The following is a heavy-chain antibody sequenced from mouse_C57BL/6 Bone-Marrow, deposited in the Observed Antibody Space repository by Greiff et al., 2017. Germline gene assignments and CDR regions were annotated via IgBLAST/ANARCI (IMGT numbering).Heavy chain of an antibody. J-gene: IGHJ2*01. Sequence: QVQLQQPGAELVRPGSSVKLSCKASGYTFTSSWMHWVKQRPIQGLEWIGNIDPSDSETHSNQKFNDKATSPVDISLSTAYMQLRSRTSEDSAVYYCARGWYCGYGGQGATRTVTA. CDR2: IDPSDSET. V-gene: IGHV1-52*01. CDR1: GYTFTSSW. CDR3: ARGWYCGY. D-gene: IGHD1-1*02.